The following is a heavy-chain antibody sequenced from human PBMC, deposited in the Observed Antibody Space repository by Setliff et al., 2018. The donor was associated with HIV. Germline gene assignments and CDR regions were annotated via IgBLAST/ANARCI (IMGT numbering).Heavy chain of an antibody. CDR3: TTDLSAPLTFFPDSSRFV. V-gene: IGHV3-15*01. CDR2: IKSKTNGGTT. CDR1: GFTFSDAW. Sequence: GGSLRLSCTASGFTFSDAWMTWVRQAPGKGLEWVGRIKSKTNGGTTDFSAPVKGRFTISRDDSENTLYLQMNNLKAEDTAVYYCTTDLSAPLTFFPDSSRFVWGQGTLVTVSS. J-gene: IGHJ4*02. D-gene: IGHD3-22*01.